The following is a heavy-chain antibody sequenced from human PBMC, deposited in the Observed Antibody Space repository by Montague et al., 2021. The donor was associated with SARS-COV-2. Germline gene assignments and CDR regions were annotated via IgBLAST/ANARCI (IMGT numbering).Heavy chain of an antibody. CDR3: ARRGYGSGWYYFDY. CDR2: IYYSGST. D-gene: IGHD2-15*01. CDR1: GGSISNYY. V-gene: IGHV4-59*08. J-gene: IGHJ4*02. Sequence: SETLSLTCTVSGGSISNYYWSWIRQPPGKGLEWIGYIYYSGSTNYNPSLKSRGTISVDTSKNQFSPKLSSVTAAATAVYYCARRGYGSGWYYFDYWGQGTLVTVSS.